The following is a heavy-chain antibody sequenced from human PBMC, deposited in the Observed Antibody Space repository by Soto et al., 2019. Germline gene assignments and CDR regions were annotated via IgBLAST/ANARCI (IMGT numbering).Heavy chain of an antibody. V-gene: IGHV4-31*03. J-gene: IGHJ1*01. CDR3: ARTVGSSSWLEYFQH. Sequence: SETLSLTCTFSGGSISSGGYYWSWIRQHPGKGLVWVGYIYHSGSTYYNPSLKSRVTISVDTSKNQFSLKLSSVTAADTAVYYCARTVGSSSWLEYFQHWGQGTLVTVSS. D-gene: IGHD6-13*01. CDR1: GGSISSGGYY. CDR2: IYHSGST.